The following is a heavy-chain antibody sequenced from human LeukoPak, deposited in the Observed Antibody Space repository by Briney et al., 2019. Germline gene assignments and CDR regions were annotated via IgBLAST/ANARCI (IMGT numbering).Heavy chain of an antibody. V-gene: IGHV3-23*01. Sequence: GGSLRLSCAASGFTFSIYAMSWVRQAPGKGLEWVSGITYIDGSTYYADSVKGRFTISRDNSKNTLYLQMNSLRAEDTAVYYCARTGYNYGTPLNDWGQGTLVTVSS. D-gene: IGHD5-18*01. CDR2: ITYIDGST. CDR1: GFTFSIYA. CDR3: ARTGYNYGTPLND. J-gene: IGHJ4*02.